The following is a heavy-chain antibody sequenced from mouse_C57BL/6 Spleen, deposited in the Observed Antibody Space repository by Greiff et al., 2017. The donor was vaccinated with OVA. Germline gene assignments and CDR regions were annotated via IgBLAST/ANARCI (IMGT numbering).Heavy chain of an antibody. Sequence: VKVVESGPGLVAPSQSLSITCTVSGFSLTSYAISWVRQPPGKGLEWLGVIWTGGGTNYNSALNSRLSISKDNAKSQVFLKMNSLQTDDTARYYCARNSGYGSSPYAMDYWGQGTSVTVSS. D-gene: IGHD1-1*01. CDR1: GFSLTSYA. CDR3: ARNSGYGSSPYAMDY. J-gene: IGHJ4*01. V-gene: IGHV2-9-1*01. CDR2: IWTGGGT.